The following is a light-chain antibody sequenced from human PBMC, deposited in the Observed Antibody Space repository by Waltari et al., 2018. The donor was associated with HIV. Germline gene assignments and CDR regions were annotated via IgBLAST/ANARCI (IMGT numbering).Light chain of an antibody. CDR3: AAWEDSLNAWV. CDR1: SSNIGSNN. CDR2: RNN. J-gene: IGLJ3*02. V-gene: IGLV1-44*01. Sequence: QSVLTQPPSASGTPGQRVSISCSGSSSNIGSNNVNWYQQLPGTAPKLLIYRNNRRPSGVPDRCSGSKSGTSASLAISGLQSEDEADYYCAAWEDSLNAWVFGGGTKLTVL.